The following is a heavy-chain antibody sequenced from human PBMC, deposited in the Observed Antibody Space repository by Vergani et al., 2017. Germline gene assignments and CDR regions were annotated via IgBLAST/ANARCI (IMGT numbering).Heavy chain of an antibody. CDR2: IWYDGSNK. Sequence: QVQLVESGGGVVQPGRSLRLSCAASGFTFSSYGMHWVRQAPGKGLEWVAVIWYDGSNKYYADSVKGRFTISRDNSKNTLYLQMNSLRAEDTAVYYCAKAMIVEPHDYWGQGTLVTVSS. CDR1: GFTFSSYG. J-gene: IGHJ4*02. CDR3: AKAMIVEPHDY. D-gene: IGHD3-22*01. V-gene: IGHV3-33*06.